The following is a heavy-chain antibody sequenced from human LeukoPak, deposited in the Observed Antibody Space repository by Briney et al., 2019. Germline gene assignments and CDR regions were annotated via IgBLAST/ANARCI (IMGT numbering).Heavy chain of an antibody. Sequence: GGSLRLSCAASGFTFSSYEMNWVRQAPGKGLEWVSYISSSGSTIYYADSVKGRFTISRDNAKNSLYLQMNSLRAEDTAVYYCARGNYCRGGSCYQTASFDYWGQGALVTVSS. D-gene: IGHD2-15*01. CDR3: ARGNYCRGGSCYQTASFDY. V-gene: IGHV3-48*03. CDR2: ISSSGSTI. J-gene: IGHJ4*02. CDR1: GFTFSSYE.